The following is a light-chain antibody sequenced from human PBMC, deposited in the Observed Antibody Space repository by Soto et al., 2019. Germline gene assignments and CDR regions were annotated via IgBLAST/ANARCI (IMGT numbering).Light chain of an antibody. V-gene: IGKV1-33*01. CDR2: DAS. CDR3: QQYNTLPLT. Sequence: DIQMTQSPSPVSASVGDRVTITCQASQASTIHLNWFQQKPGKAPKLLIFDASNLETGVPSRFSGSGSGTDFTLTINSLQPEDIATYYCQQYNTLPLTFGGGTKVEIK. J-gene: IGKJ4*01. CDR1: QASTIH.